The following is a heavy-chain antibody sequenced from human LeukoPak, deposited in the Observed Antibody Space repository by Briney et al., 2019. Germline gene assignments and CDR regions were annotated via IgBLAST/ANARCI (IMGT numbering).Heavy chain of an antibody. V-gene: IGHV1-69*05. D-gene: IGHD6-13*01. CDR1: GGTFSSYA. CDR2: IIPIFGTP. Sequence: SVKVSCKASGGTFSSYAISWVRQAPGQGLEWMGGIIPIFGTPNYAQKFQGRVTITTDESTSTAYMELSSLRSEDTAVYYCAGGIAAAGTNYWGQGTLVTVSS. J-gene: IGHJ4*02. CDR3: AGGIAAAGTNY.